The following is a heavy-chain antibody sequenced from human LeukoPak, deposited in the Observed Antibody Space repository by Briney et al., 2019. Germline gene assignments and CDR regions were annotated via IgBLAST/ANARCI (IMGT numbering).Heavy chain of an antibody. CDR2: INPNSGGT. CDR3: ARAGKWQQLDRSDAFDI. Sequence: GASVKVSCKASRYTFTGYYMHWVRQAPGQGLEWMGWINPNSGGTNYAQKFQGWVTMTRDTSISTAYMELSRLRSDDTAVYYCARAGKWQQLDRSDAFDIWGQGTMVTVSS. CDR1: RYTFTGYY. D-gene: IGHD6-13*01. V-gene: IGHV1-2*04. J-gene: IGHJ3*02.